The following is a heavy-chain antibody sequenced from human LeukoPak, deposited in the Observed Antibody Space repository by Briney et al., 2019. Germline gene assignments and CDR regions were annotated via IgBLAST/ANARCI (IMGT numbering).Heavy chain of an antibody. CDR3: AEDGERAYSRTVVRGYYFDY. D-gene: IGHD1-1*01. CDR2: ISGSGGST. J-gene: IGHJ4*02. CDR1: GFTFSSYA. V-gene: IGHV3-23*01. Sequence: GGSLRLSCAASGFTFSSYAMSWVRQAPGKGLEWVSAISGSGGSTYYADSVKGRFTISRDNSKNTLYLQMNSLRAEDTAVYYCAEDGERAYSRTVVRGYYFDYWGQGTLVTVSS.